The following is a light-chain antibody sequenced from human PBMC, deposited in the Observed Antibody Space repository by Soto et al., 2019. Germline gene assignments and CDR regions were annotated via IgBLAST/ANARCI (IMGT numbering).Light chain of an antibody. CDR1: QSVSSY. CDR2: DAS. J-gene: IGKJ2*01. CDR3: KQGSNWPPYT. Sequence: EIVLTQSPATLSLSPGERATLSCRASQSVSSYLAWYQQKPGQAPRLLIYDASNRATGIPARFSGSGSGTDFTPTISSLEPEGFAVYYCKQGSNWPPYTFGQGTKLEIK. V-gene: IGKV3-11*01.